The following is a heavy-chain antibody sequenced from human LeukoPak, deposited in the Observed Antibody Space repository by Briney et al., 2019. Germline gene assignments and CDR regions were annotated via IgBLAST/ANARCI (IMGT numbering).Heavy chain of an antibody. CDR1: GFTFSTYT. V-gene: IGHV3-23*01. CDR3: AKRHGVSGTTTRAADY. J-gene: IGHJ4*02. CDR2: ISGSGATT. D-gene: IGHD1-7*01. Sequence: PGGSLRLSCAASGFTFSTYTMTWVRQVPGKGLEWVSVISGSGATTYYAESAKGRFTISRDNSKNTVYLQMNSLRAEDTAVYYCAKRHGVSGTTTRAADYWGQGTLVTVSS.